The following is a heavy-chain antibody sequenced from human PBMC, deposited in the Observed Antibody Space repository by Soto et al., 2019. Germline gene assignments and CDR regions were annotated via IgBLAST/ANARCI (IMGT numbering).Heavy chain of an antibody. V-gene: IGHV1-24*01. Sequence: ASGKVSCEVSGYTLTELSMHWVRQAPGKGLEWMGGFDPEDGETIYAQKFQGRVTMTEDTSTDTAYMELSSLRSEDTAVYYCATGGGDWNDYWGQGTLVTVSS. D-gene: IGHD1-1*01. CDR2: FDPEDGET. CDR3: ATGGGDWNDY. CDR1: GYTLTELS. J-gene: IGHJ4*02.